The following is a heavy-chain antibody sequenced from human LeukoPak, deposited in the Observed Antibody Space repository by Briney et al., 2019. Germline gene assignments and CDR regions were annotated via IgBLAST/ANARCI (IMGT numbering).Heavy chain of an antibody. Sequence: VKPSETLSLTCTVSGGSISSYYWSWIRQPPGKGLEWNGYIYYSGSTNYNPSLKSRVTISVDTSKNQFSLKLSSVTAADTAVYYCAGHYYGSGSYYPFDYWGQGTLVTVSS. CDR3: AGHYYGSGSYYPFDY. D-gene: IGHD3-10*01. CDR1: GGSISSYY. J-gene: IGHJ4*02. CDR2: IYYSGST. V-gene: IGHV4-59*08.